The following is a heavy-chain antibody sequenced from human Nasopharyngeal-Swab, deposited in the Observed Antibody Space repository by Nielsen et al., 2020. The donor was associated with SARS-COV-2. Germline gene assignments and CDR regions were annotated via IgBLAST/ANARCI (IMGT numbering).Heavy chain of an antibody. J-gene: IGHJ4*02. D-gene: IGHD6-13*01. CDR3: ARKVGPWGYSTS. V-gene: IGHV4-59*01. CDR2: IYYSGST. Sequence: RQAPGKGLEWIGYIYYSGSTNYNPSLKSRVTISVDTSKNQFSLKLSSVTAADTAVYYCARKVGPWGYSTSWGQGTLVTAPQ.